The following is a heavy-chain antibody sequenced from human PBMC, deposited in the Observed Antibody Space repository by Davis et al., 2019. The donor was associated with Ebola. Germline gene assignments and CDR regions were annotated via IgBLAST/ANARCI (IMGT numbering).Heavy chain of an antibody. V-gene: IGHV3-7*03. J-gene: IGHJ4*02. CDR1: VITFSSYA. CDR2: IKQDGSET. D-gene: IGHD3-22*01. Sequence: GESLKISCTDSVITFSSYAMTWVRQAPGKGLEWVANIKQDGSETYYVDSVKGRFTISRDNSKNTLYLQMNSLRAEDTAVYYCANGDDYDSSGYSDYWGQGTLVTVSS. CDR3: ANGDDYDSSGYSDY.